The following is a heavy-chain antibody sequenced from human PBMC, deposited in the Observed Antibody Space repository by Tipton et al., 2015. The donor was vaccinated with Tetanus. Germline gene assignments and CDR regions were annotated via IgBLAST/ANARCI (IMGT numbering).Heavy chain of an antibody. Sequence: TLSLTCTVSGGSLRGGDHNWSWIRQAPGKGLEWLAYISSSGSTNSNYFHKSRITMSRDTSKNQFSLKLASVTAADSAVYFCARASYDSSKKGPFDAWGQGILVIVSA. CDR2: ISSSGST. D-gene: IGHD3-3*01. J-gene: IGHJ4*02. CDR3: ARASYDSSKKGPFDA. V-gene: IGHV4-61*08. CDR1: GGSLRGGDHN.